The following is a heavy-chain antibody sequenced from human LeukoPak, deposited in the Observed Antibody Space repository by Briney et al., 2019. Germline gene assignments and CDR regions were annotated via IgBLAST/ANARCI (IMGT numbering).Heavy chain of an antibody. CDR3: ARDTDFTIFGVVISPNYYYYGMDV. Sequence: ASVKVSCKASGYTFTSYGISWVRQAPGQGLEWMGWISAYNGNTNYAQKLQGRVTMTTDTSTSTAYMELRSLRSDDTAVYYCARDTDFTIFGVVISPNYYYYGMDVWGQGTTVTVSS. CDR1: GYTFTSYG. D-gene: IGHD3-3*01. J-gene: IGHJ6*02. V-gene: IGHV1-18*01. CDR2: ISAYNGNT.